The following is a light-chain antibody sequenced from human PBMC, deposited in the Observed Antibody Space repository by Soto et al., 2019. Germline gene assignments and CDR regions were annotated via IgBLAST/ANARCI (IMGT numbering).Light chain of an antibody. CDR1: PSLLHSNGYNY. CDR2: LGS. J-gene: IGKJ1*01. CDR3: MQALQTLWT. V-gene: IGKV2-28*01. Sequence: VVTQSQLSLPIPPGKPASISCRSCPSLLHSNGYNYLDWYLQKPGQSPQLLIYLGSNRSSGVPDRFSGSGSGTDFTLKISRVEAEDVGVYYCMQALQTLWTFGQGTKV.